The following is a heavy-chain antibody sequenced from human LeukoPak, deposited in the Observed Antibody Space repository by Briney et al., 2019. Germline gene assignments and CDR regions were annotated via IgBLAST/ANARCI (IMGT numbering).Heavy chain of an antibody. J-gene: IGHJ4*02. D-gene: IGHD2-2*01. Sequence: SETLSLTCTVGGGSLSGHYWGWIRQPPGKGLELVGHIYYTGTTFYNPSLNSRVTITLDTSRNQFSLRLTSVIAADTAVYYCARFSWGCSTASCYLSNWGQGALVTVSS. CDR2: IYYTGTT. V-gene: IGHV4-59*11. CDR1: GGSLSGHY. CDR3: ARFSWGCSTASCYLSN.